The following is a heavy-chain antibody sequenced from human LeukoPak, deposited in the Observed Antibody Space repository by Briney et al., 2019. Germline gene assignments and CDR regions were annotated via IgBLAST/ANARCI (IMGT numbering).Heavy chain of an antibody. Sequence: PSETLSLTYTASGGSIISYYWSWIRQPPGKGLEWIGYIYYSGSTNYNPSLKSRVTISVDTSKNQFSLKLSSVTAADTAVYYCARHLMTGGLYEFWCARGAWFDPWGQGTLGTVSS. V-gene: IGHV4-59*08. CDR2: IYYSGST. D-gene: IGHD3-3*01. J-gene: IGHJ5*02. CDR1: GGSIISYY. CDR3: ARHLMTGGLYEFWCARGAWFDP.